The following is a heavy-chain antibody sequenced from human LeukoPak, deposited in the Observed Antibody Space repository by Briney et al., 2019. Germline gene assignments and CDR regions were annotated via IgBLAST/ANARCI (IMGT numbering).Heavy chain of an antibody. CDR3: AKETLGYCTNGVCSLGSDY. V-gene: IGHV3-23*01. CDR2: ISGSGGST. CDR1: GFTFSSYA. D-gene: IGHD2-8*01. J-gene: IGHJ4*02. Sequence: GGSLRLSCAASGFTFSSYAMSLVRQAPGKGLEWVSAISGSGGSTYYADSVKGRFTIPRDNSKNTLYLQMNSLRAEDTAVYYCAKETLGYCTNGVCSLGSDYWGQGTLVTVSS.